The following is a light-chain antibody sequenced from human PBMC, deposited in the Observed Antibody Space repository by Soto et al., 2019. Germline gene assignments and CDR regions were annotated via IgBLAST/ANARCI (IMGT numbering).Light chain of an antibody. CDR3: EQDDSSPWT. Sequence: EIVLTQSPGTLSLSPGERATLSCRASQSVSSSFLAWYQQKPGQAPRLLIYGASSRATGIPDRFSGSGSGTDFTLIISRLEPEDFAVYYCEQDDSSPWTFGQGTKVEIK. CDR2: GAS. V-gene: IGKV3-20*01. CDR1: QSVSSSF. J-gene: IGKJ1*01.